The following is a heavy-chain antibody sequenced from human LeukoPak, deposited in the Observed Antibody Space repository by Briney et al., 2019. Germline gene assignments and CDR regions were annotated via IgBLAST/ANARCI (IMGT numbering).Heavy chain of an antibody. Sequence: PGGSLRLSCAASGFTFSTYTMSWVRQAPGKGLEWVSTISGNGVSTYCANSVKGRFTISRDNSKNTLWLQMNSLRAEDTALYYCAKPQYDSSWYYFDYWGQGTLVTVSS. J-gene: IGHJ4*02. V-gene: IGHV3-23*01. CDR2: ISGNGVST. CDR3: AKPQYDSSWYYFDY. D-gene: IGHD6-13*01. CDR1: GFTFSTYT.